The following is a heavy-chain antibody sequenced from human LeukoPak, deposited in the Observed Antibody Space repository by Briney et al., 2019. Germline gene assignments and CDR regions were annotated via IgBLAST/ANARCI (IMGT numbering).Heavy chain of an antibody. J-gene: IGHJ4*02. CDR3: AKREYGLFDY. Sequence: GGSLRLSCAASGFTFNSYAMSWVRQAPGKGLEWVSAISGSGGSTYYADSVKGRFTISRDNSKNTLYLQMITLRAEDTAVYYCAKREYGLFDYWGQGTLVTVSS. CDR1: GFTFNSYA. CDR2: ISGSGGST. D-gene: IGHD6-6*01. V-gene: IGHV3-23*01.